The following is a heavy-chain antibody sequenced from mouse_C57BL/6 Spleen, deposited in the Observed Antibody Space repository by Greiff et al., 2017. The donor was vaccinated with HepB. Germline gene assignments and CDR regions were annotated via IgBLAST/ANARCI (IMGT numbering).Heavy chain of an antibody. Sequence: QVQLQQSGAELVKPGASVKISCKASGYAFSSYWMNWVKQRPGKGLEWIGQIYPGDGDTNYNGKFKGKATLTADKSSSTAYMQLSSLTSEDSAVYFCARPTYGSSYDYAMDYWGQGTSVTVSS. CDR2: IYPGDGDT. CDR3: ARPTYGSSYDYAMDY. V-gene: IGHV1-80*01. D-gene: IGHD1-1*01. J-gene: IGHJ4*01. CDR1: GYAFSSYW.